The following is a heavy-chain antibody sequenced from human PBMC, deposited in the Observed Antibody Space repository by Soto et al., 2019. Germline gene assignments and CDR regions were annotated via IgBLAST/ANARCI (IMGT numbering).Heavy chain of an antibody. V-gene: IGHV1-2*02. CDR3: ACPYYDILTGYSNYFDP. D-gene: IGHD3-9*01. CDR2: INADYGST. Sequence: ASVKVSCKASGYPFPSYYLHWVRQAPGQGPEWMGWINADYGSTHYAKKVEGRVSMTRDTSTATAYMELTRLRSDDTAIYYCACPYYDILTGYSNYFDPWGQGTLVTVSS. CDR1: GYPFPSYY. J-gene: IGHJ5*02.